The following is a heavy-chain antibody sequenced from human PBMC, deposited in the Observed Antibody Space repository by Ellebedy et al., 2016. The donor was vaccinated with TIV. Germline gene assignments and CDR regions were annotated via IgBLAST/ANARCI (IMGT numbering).Heavy chain of an antibody. Sequence: PGGSLRLSCAASGFTVSNNYMSWVRQAPGKGLEWVSVIDSGGNTFYAESVKVRFTISRDSSQNTRYLQMDSLRAEDTAVYYCASSTSQGYWGQGTLVTVSS. CDR3: ASSTSQGY. CDR1: GFTVSNNY. CDR2: IDSGGNT. V-gene: IGHV3-53*01. J-gene: IGHJ4*02. D-gene: IGHD2-2*01.